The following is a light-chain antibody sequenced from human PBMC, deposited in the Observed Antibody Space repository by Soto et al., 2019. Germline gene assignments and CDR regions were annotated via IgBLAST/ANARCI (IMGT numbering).Light chain of an antibody. CDR1: QSVSSY. CDR2: GAS. V-gene: IGKV1-39*01. Sequence: DIQMTQSPSSLSASIGDRVTITCRASQSVSSYLNWYQQKPGKSPKLLLYGASSFPNGVPSRYSGSGSGTDFTLTISSLQPEDFATYFCQQSYSSPYTFGQGTKLEIK. CDR3: QQSYSSPYT. J-gene: IGKJ2*01.